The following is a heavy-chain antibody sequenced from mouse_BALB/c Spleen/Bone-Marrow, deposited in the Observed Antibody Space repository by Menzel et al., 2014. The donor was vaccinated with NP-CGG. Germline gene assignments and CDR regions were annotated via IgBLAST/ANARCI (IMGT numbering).Heavy chain of an antibody. V-gene: IGHV1-54*01. CDR3: ARELGRGFAY. CDR2: INPGSGGI. Sequence: VQLQQSGAELVRPGTSVTVSCKASGYAFTNYLIEWVKQRPGQGLEWIGVINPGSGGINYNEKFRVKATLTADKSSSIVYMQLSSLTSDDSAVYFCARELGRGFAYWGQGTLVTASA. J-gene: IGHJ3*01. D-gene: IGHD4-1*01. CDR1: GYAFTNYL.